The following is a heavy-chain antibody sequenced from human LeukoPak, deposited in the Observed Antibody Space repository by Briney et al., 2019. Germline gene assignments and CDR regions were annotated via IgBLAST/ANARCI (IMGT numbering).Heavy chain of an antibody. D-gene: IGHD4-17*01. CDR3: ARGYGDTYFDY. Sequence: ASVKVSYKASEYTFTEYYMQCVPHLPAQGLEWMIYINPNCEDTNYAQKFQGRVTMTRDTSISTAYMELRRLRSDDTAVYYCARGYGDTYFDYWGQGTLVTVSP. J-gene: IGHJ4*02. CDR2: INPNCEDT. CDR1: EYTFTEYY. V-gene: IGHV1-2*02.